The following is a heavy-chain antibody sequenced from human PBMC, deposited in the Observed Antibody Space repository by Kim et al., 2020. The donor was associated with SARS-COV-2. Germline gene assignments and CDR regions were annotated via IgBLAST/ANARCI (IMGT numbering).Heavy chain of an antibody. Sequence: SETLSLTCAVSGDSIDKIHWWSWVRQPPGKGLEWIGEIFHTGDRNYNPSLRSRVTISLDKSKNQLSLYLTSVTAADTAIYFCARTSGYSASTPYAMDVWGRGTTVTVSS. V-gene: IGHV4-4*02. D-gene: IGHD2-15*01. CDR3: ARTSGYSASTPYAMDV. CDR1: GDSIDKIHW. CDR2: IFHTGDR. J-gene: IGHJ6*01.